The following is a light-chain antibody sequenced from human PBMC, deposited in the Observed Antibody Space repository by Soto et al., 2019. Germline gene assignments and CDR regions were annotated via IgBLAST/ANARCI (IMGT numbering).Light chain of an antibody. Sequence: QSALTQPPSASGSPGQSVTISCTGTSSDVADYQYVSWYQQHPGKAPKLMIYEVNKRPSGIPDRFSGSKSGSTASLTVSGLQPEDEADYYCSSYAGRSTYVFGPGTKLTVL. V-gene: IGLV2-8*01. CDR2: EVN. CDR1: SSDVADYQY. J-gene: IGLJ1*01. CDR3: SSYAGRSTYV.